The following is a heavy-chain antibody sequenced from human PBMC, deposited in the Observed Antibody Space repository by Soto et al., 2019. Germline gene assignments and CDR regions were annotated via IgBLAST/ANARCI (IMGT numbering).Heavy chain of an antibody. CDR2: INHSGST. CDR1: GGSFSGYY. J-gene: IGHJ5*02. CDR3: ARDLGPGVDP. V-gene: IGHV4-34*01. Sequence: PSETLSLTCAVYGGSFSGYYWSWIRQPPGKGLEWIGEINHSGSTNYNPSLKSRVTISVDTSKNQFSLKLSSVTAADTAVYYCARDLGPGVDPWGQGTLVTVSS.